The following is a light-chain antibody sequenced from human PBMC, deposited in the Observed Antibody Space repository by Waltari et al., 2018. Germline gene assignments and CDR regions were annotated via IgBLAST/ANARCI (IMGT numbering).Light chain of an antibody. Sequence: QSALTQPASVSGSPGHSITISCTGTISDVGGYDYVSWYQQHPDKAPKLKIYDVTNRPSWVSNRFSGSKPGNTASLTISGLQAEDEADYYCSSYASSSTLVVFGGGTKLTVL. CDR3: SSYASSSTLVV. J-gene: IGLJ2*01. CDR2: DVT. CDR1: ISDVGGYDY. V-gene: IGLV2-14*03.